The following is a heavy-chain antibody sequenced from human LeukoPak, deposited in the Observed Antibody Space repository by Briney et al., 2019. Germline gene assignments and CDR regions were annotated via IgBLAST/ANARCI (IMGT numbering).Heavy chain of an antibody. CDR2: LCSGGDT. CDR3: ARGDTGFSSAWGRDFDY. CDR1: GFTVSGKY. J-gene: IGHJ4*02. D-gene: IGHD6-19*01. V-gene: IGHV3-66*01. Sequence: GGSLRLSCAAFGFTVSGKYMSWVRQAPGKGLEWVSVLCSGGDTYYADSVKGRFTISRDNSKNTLYLQMNNLRPENTAVYYCARGDTGFSSAWGRDFDYWGQGTLVTVSS.